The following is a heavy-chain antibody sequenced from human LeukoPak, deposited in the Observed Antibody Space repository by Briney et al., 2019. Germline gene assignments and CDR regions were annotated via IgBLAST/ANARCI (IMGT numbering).Heavy chain of an antibody. V-gene: IGHV3-7*01. Sequence: GGSLRLSCAASGFTFSSYWMSWVRQAPGKGLEWVANIKQDGSEKYYVDSVKGRFTISRDNAKNSLYLQMNSLRAEDTAVYYCARARRVGATKKYYGMDVWGQGTTVTASS. CDR3: ARARRVGATKKYYGMDV. CDR2: IKQDGSEK. J-gene: IGHJ6*02. CDR1: GFTFSSYW. D-gene: IGHD1-26*01.